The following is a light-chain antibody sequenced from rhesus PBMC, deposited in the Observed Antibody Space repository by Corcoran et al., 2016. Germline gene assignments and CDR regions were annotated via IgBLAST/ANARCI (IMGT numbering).Light chain of an antibody. Sequence: DIQMTQSPSSLSASVGDRVTITCRASQGISNNLAWYQQKPGKVPKLLLYKASTLQSGIPSRFSGSGSGTDFNLTISSLQPEDFATYYCQHGYGILFTFGPGTKLDIK. V-gene: IGKV1-25*01. CDR2: KAS. CDR3: QHGYGILFT. CDR1: QGISNN. J-gene: IGKJ3*01.